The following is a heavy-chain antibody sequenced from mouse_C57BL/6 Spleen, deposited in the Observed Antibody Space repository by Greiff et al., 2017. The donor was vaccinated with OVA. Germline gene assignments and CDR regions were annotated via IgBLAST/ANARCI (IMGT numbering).Heavy chain of an antibody. Sequence: EVKLMESGPGLVKPSQSLSLTCSVTGYSITSGYYWNWIRQFPGNKLEWMGYISYDGSNNYNPSLKNRISITRDTSKNQFFLKLNSVTTEDTATYYCARGGSLARDYFDYWGQGTTLTVSS. CDR2: ISYDGSN. J-gene: IGHJ2*01. D-gene: IGHD2-10*02. CDR1: GYSITSGYY. V-gene: IGHV3-6*01. CDR3: ARGGSLARDYFDY.